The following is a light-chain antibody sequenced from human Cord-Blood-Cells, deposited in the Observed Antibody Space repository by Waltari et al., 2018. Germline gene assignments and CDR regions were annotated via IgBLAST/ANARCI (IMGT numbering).Light chain of an antibody. Sequence: DIQMTQSPSTLPASVGDRVTITCRASQSISSWLAWYQQKPGKAPKLLIYNASSLESGVPSRFSGSRSGTEFTLTISSLQPDDFATYYCQQYNSYSPWTFGQGTKVEIK. CDR2: NAS. V-gene: IGKV1-5*03. CDR1: QSISSW. CDR3: QQYNSYSPWT. J-gene: IGKJ1*01.